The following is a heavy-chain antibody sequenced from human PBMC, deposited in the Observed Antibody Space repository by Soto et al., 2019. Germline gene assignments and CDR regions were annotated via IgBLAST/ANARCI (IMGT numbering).Heavy chain of an antibody. Sequence: EVQLVESGGGLVQPGGSLRLSCAASGFTFSSYWMSWVRQAPGKGLEWVAIIKQDGSEKYYVDAVKGRFTISRDNAKNSLYLQMNSLRAEDTAVYYCASLSYSSSSSFDYWGQGTLVTVSS. J-gene: IGHJ4*02. V-gene: IGHV3-7*01. CDR3: ASLSYSSSSSFDY. CDR1: GFTFSSYW. D-gene: IGHD6-6*01. CDR2: IKQDGSEK.